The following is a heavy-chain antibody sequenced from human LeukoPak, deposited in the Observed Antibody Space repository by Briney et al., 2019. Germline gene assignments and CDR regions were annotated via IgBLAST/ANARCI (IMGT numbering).Heavy chain of an antibody. D-gene: IGHD3-3*01. J-gene: IGHJ4*02. CDR2: ISSSSSTI. CDR1: GFTFSSYS. CDR3: ATLPSRFLEWFDDY. Sequence: GGSLRLSCAASGFTFSSYSMNWVRQAPGKGLEWVSYISSSSSTIYYADSVKGRFTISRDNAKNSLYLQMNSLRAEDTAVYYCATLPSRFLEWFDDYWGQGTLVTVSS. V-gene: IGHV3-48*01.